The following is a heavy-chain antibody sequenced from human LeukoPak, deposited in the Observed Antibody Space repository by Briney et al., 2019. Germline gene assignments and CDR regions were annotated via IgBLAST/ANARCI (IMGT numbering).Heavy chain of an antibody. J-gene: IGHJ4*02. D-gene: IGHD6-19*01. CDR3: ARYSSGWYAFDY. Sequence: PGGSLRLSCAASGFTFSSYAMSWVRQAPGQGLEWVSAISGSGGSTYYADSVKGRFTISRDNSKNTLYLQMNSLRAEDTAVYYCARYSSGWYAFDYWGQGTLVTVSS. CDR1: GFTFSSYA. V-gene: IGHV3-23*01. CDR2: ISGSGGST.